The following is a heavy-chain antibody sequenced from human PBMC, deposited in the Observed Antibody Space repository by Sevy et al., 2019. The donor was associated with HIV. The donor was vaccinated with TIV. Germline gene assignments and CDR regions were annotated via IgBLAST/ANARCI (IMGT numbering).Heavy chain of an antibody. CDR3: AIVPLYDDPWYCDH. Sequence: GGSLRLSCGAAGFSFSTYSLNWVRQAPGKGLEWISYISGTSQTIYYADSVKGRFTISRDNAKNSLYLQMNSLGAEDTAIYYCAIVPLYDDPWYCDHWGQGSLVTVSS. D-gene: IGHD2-15*01. CDR2: ISGTSQTI. J-gene: IGHJ4*02. CDR1: GFSFSTYS. V-gene: IGHV3-48*01.